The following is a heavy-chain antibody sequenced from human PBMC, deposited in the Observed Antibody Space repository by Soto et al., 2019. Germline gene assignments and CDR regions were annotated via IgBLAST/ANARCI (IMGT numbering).Heavy chain of an antibody. J-gene: IGHJ5*02. Sequence: LRLSCAASGFTFSSYSMNWVRQAPGKGLEWVSYISSSSSTIYYADSVKGRFTISRDNAKSSLYLQMNSLRDEDTAVYYCARDATAAMYNWFDPWGQGTLVTVSS. CDR2: ISSSSSTI. CDR3: ARDATAAMYNWFDP. D-gene: IGHD2-2*01. CDR1: GFTFSSYS. V-gene: IGHV3-48*02.